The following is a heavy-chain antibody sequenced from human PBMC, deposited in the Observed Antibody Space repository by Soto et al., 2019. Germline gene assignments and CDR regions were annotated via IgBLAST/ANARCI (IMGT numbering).Heavy chain of an antibody. Sequence: GGSLSLSCAASGFTFSSYAMSWVRQAPGKGLEWVSAISGSGGSTYYADSVKGRFTLSRDNSKNTLYLQMNSLRAEDTAVYYCAKDEAYCGGDCAPLLDYWGQGTLVTVSS. J-gene: IGHJ4*02. CDR3: AKDEAYCGGDCAPLLDY. D-gene: IGHD2-21*02. CDR1: GFTFSSYA. V-gene: IGHV3-23*01. CDR2: ISGSGGST.